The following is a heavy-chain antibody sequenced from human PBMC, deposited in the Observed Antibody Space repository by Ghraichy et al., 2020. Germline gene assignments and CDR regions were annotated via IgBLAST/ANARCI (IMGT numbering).Heavy chain of an antibody. V-gene: IGHV4-59*01. CDR3: ARGRYYMDV. CDR1: GGSISSYY. Sequence: SETLSLTCTVSGGSISSYYWSWIRQPPGKGLEWIGYIYYSGSTNYNPSLKSRVTISVDTSKNQFSLKLSSVTAADTAVYYCARGRYYMDVWGKGTTVTVSS. CDR2: IYYSGST. J-gene: IGHJ6*03.